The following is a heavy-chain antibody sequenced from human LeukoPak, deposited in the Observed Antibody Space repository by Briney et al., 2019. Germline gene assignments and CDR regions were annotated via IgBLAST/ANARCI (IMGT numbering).Heavy chain of an antibody. D-gene: IGHD5-24*01. CDR1: GFTFDDYA. CDR2: ISWNSGSI. J-gene: IGHJ4*02. CDR3: ARVKDGYNYNPFDY. Sequence: GGSLRLSCAASGFTFDDYAMHWVRQAPGKGLEWVSGISWNSGSIGYADSVKGRFTISRDNAKNSLYLQMNSLRAEDTAVYYCARVKDGYNYNPFDYWGQGTLVTDSS. V-gene: IGHV3-9*01.